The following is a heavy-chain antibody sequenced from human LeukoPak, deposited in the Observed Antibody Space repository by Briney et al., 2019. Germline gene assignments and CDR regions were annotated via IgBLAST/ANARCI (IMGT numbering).Heavy chain of an antibody. CDR3: TRSGNGDYVSHY. D-gene: IGHD4-17*01. Sequence: ASVKVSCKASGYIFSNYGINWVRQAPGQGLEWMGWISPYNGNTKYARKFQGRVTLTTDTFTTTAYMELRSLKFDDTAVYYCTRSGNGDYVSHYWGQGTLVTVSS. J-gene: IGHJ4*02. CDR1: GYIFSNYG. CDR2: ISPYNGNT. V-gene: IGHV1-18*01.